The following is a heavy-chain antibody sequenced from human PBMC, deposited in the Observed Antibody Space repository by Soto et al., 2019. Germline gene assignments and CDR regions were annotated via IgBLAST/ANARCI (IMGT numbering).Heavy chain of an antibody. CDR3: ARTYSSSWSPFDY. D-gene: IGHD6-13*01. CDR2: IYYSGST. V-gene: IGHV4-59*01. CDR1: GGSISSYY. J-gene: IGHJ4*02. Sequence: SETLSLTCTVSGGSISSYYWSWIRQPPGRGLEWIGYIYYSGSTNYNPSLKSRVTISVDTSKNQFSLKLSSVTAADTAVHYCARTYSSSWSPFDYWGQGTLVTVSS.